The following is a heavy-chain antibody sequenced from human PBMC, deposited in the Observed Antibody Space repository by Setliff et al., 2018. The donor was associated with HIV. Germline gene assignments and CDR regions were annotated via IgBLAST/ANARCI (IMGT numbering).Heavy chain of an antibody. CDR3: ARVQFSHMDV. CDR2: IYYSGST. CDR1: GGSISSHY. J-gene: IGHJ6*03. D-gene: IGHD3-3*01. Sequence: SETLSLTCSVSGGSISSHYWSWIRQHPGKGLEWIGYIYYSGSTYYSPSLKSRVTISVDTSKNQFSLKLTSVTAADTAVYYCARVQFSHMDVWGKGTTVTVSS. V-gene: IGHV4-31*02.